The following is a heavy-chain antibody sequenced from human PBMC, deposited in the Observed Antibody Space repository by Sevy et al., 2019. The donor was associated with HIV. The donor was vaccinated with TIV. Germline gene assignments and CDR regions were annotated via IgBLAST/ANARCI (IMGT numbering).Heavy chain of an antibody. CDR1: GYTFTSYG. J-gene: IGHJ6*02. CDR3: ARDPLIHGSSFYYYYGMDV. Sequence: ASVKVSCKASGYTFTSYGISWVRQAPGQGLEWMGWISAYNGNTNYAQKLQGRVTMTTDTSTSTAYMELRSLRSDDTAVYYCARDPLIHGSSFYYYYGMDVWGQGTTVTVSS. CDR2: ISAYNGNT. D-gene: IGHD6-6*01. V-gene: IGHV1-18*01.